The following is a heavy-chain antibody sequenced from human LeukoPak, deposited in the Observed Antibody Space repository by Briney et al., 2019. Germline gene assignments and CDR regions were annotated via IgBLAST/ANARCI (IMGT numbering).Heavy chain of an antibody. D-gene: IGHD1-14*01. J-gene: IGHJ4*02. CDR3: AREATVLTDY. V-gene: IGHV3-21*01. CDR2: ISSSSSYI. Sequence: GGSLRLSCAASGFTFSSYSMSWVRQAPGEGLEWVSSISSSSSYIYYADSVKGRFTISRDNAKNSLYLQMNSLRVEDTAVYYCAREATVLTDYWRRGTLLSVSS. CDR1: GFTFSSYS.